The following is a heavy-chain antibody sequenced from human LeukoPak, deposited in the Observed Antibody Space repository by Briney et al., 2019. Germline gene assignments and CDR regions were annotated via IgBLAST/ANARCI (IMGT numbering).Heavy chain of an antibody. CDR2: IFPADSDA. Sequence: GESLQISCKGSGYIFTNSWIGWVRQMPGKGLEWMGIIFPADSDARYSPPFQGQVTISADKSISTAYLQWSSLKASDTAMYYCARVGYSSYGMDVWGKGTTVTVSS. D-gene: IGHD6-13*01. J-gene: IGHJ6*04. V-gene: IGHV5-51*01. CDR3: ARVGYSSYGMDV. CDR1: GYIFTNSW.